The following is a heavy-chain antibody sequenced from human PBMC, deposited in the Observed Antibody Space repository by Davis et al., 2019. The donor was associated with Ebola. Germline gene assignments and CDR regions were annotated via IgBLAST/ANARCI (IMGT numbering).Heavy chain of an antibody. J-gene: IGHJ6*04. V-gene: IGHV6-1*01. CDR1: GDSVSGKSGA. D-gene: IGHD5-18*01. Sequence: HSQTLSLTCAISGDSVSGKSGAWHWIRQSPSRGLEWLGRTYYSSRWYNDYAVSMKSRSTINPDTSKNQFSLHLNSVTPEDTALYYCAKGWLRGGMDVWGEGTTVTVSS. CDR2: TYYSSRWYN. CDR3: AKGWLRGGMDV.